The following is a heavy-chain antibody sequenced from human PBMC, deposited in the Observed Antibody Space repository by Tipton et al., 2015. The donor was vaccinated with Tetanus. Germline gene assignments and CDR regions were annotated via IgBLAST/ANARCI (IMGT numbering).Heavy chain of an antibody. J-gene: IGHJ4*02. Sequence: SLRLSCAASGFTFSSYAMGWVRQAPGKGLEWVSVIYSGGSSTYYADSVKGRFTISRDNSKNTLYLQMNSLRAEDTAVYYCAKDGGYCSSTSCYGSGYFDYWGQGTLVTVSS. CDR1: GFTFSSYA. CDR2: IYSGGSST. D-gene: IGHD2-2*01. V-gene: IGHV3-23*03. CDR3: AKDGGYCSSTSCYGSGYFDY.